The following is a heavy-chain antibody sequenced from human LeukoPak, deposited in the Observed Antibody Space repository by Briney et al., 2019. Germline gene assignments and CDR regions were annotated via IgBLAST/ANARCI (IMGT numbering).Heavy chain of an antibody. CDR2: ISSSGSTI. V-gene: IGHV3-11*01. CDR3: ARVPWDSSGWYYFDY. J-gene: IGHJ4*02. Sequence: GGSLRLSCAASGFTFSDYYMSRIRQAPGKGLEWVSYISSSGSTIYYADSVKGRFTISRDNAKNSLYLQMNSLRAEDTAVYYCARVPWDSSGWYYFDYWGQGTLVTVSS. D-gene: IGHD6-19*01. CDR1: GFTFSDYY.